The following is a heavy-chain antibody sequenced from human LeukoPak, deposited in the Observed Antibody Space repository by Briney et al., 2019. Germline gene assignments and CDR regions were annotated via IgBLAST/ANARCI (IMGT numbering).Heavy chain of an antibody. CDR3: AELGITMIGGV. CDR1: GFTFSSYG. D-gene: IGHD3-10*02. Sequence: GGTLRLSCAAPGFTFSSYGMSWVRQAPGKGLEWVANIKQGGSEKDYVDSVKGRFTISRDNAKNSLYLQMNSLRAEDTAVYYCAELGITMIGGVWGKGTTVTISS. CDR2: IKQGGSEK. V-gene: IGHV3-7*01. J-gene: IGHJ6*04.